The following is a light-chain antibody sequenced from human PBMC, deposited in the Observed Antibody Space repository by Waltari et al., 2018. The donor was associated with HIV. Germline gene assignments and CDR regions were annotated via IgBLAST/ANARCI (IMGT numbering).Light chain of an antibody. CDR3: QQYNSWT. Sequence: DIQMTQSPSTLSASVGDRVTITCRASQSISSWLAWYQQKPGKAPKLLIYKASSLESGVPSRFSSSGSGTEFTLTISSLQPDDFATYYCQQYNSWTFGQGTKVEIK. V-gene: IGKV1-5*03. J-gene: IGKJ1*01. CDR2: KAS. CDR1: QSISSW.